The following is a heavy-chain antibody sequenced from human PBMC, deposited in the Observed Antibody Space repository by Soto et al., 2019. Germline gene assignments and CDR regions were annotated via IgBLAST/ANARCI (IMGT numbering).Heavy chain of an antibody. CDR3: ASGGDDYVWGSYRDDAFDI. D-gene: IGHD3-16*02. CDR1: GFTVSSNY. Sequence: EVQLVESGGGLIQPGGSLRLSCAASGFTVSSNYMSWVRQAPGKGLEWVSVIYSGGSTYYADSVKGRFTISRDNSKNTLYLQMNSLRAEDMAVYYCASGGDDYVWGSYRDDAFDIWGQGTMVTVSS. V-gene: IGHV3-53*01. J-gene: IGHJ3*02. CDR2: IYSGGST.